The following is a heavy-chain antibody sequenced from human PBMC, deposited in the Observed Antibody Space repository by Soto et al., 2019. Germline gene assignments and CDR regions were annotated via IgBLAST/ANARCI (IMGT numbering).Heavy chain of an antibody. CDR2: IYYSGST. D-gene: IGHD2-2*01. V-gene: IGHV4-59*01. Sequence: KPSETLSLTCTVSGGSISSYYWSWIVQPSGKGLEWIGYIYYSGSTNYNPSLKSRVTISVDTSKNQFSLKLSSVTAADTAVYYCARVVLVPAATYYFDYWGQGTLVTVSS. CDR1: GGSISSYY. CDR3: ARVVLVPAATYYFDY. J-gene: IGHJ4*02.